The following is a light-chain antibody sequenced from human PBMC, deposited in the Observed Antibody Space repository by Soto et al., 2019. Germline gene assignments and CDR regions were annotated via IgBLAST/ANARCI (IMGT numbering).Light chain of an antibody. CDR1: SSNIGRNY. Sequence: QSALTQPPSVSAAPGQKVTMSCSGGSSNIGRNYVSWHQQVPGTAPKLLIYENDKRPSGVPDRFSGSKSGTSATLGITGLQTGDEADYYCGTWDSILSIFVFGTGTKVTV. CDR3: GTWDSILSIFV. V-gene: IGLV1-51*02. J-gene: IGLJ1*01. CDR2: END.